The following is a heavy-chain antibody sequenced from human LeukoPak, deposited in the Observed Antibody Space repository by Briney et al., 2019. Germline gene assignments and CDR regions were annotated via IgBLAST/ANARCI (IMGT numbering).Heavy chain of an antibody. D-gene: IGHD4/OR15-4a*01. V-gene: IGHV4-30-2*01. Sequence: PSQTLSLTCAVSGGSISSGGYSWSWIRQPPGKGLEWIGYIYHSGSTYYNPSLKSRVTISVDRSKNQFSLKLSSVTAADTAVYYCARGQTIYYYYGMDVWGQGTTVTVS. CDR3: ARGQTIYYYYGMDV. CDR1: GGSISSGGYS. CDR2: IYHSGST. J-gene: IGHJ6*02.